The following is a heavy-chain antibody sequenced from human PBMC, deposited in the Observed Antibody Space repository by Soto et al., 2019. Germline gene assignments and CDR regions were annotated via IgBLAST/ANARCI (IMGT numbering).Heavy chain of an antibody. V-gene: IGHV3-30*03. CDR1: GFPFSSYG. Sequence: QVQLVESGGGVVQPGRSLRLSCAASGFPFSSYGMHWVREAPGKGLEWVAVISYDGSNKYYADSVKGRFTISRDNSASTLYLQMNSPSPEDTALYYCVGGQYYFDYRGQGTLVTVSP. J-gene: IGHJ4*02. D-gene: IGHD3-10*01. CDR2: ISYDGSNK. CDR3: VGGQYYFDY.